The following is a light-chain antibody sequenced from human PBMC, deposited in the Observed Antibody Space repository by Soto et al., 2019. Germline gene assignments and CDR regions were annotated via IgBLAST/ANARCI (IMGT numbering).Light chain of an antibody. J-gene: IGLJ2*01. V-gene: IGLV2-14*01. CDR3: SSYTTSSTVV. CDR1: SSDVGGYNY. Sequence: HSVLTQPASVSGSPGQSITISCTGTSSDVGGYNYVSWYQQHPGKAPKLTIYDVSNRPSGVSNRFSGSKSGNTASLTISGLQAEDEADYFCSSYTTSSTVVFGGGTKLTVL. CDR2: DVS.